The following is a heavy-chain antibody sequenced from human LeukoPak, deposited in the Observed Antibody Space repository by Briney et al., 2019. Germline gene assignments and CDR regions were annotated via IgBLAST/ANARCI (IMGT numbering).Heavy chain of an antibody. V-gene: IGHV3-74*01. J-gene: IGHJ4*02. D-gene: IGHD6-13*01. CDR2: INSGGSGT. Sequence: GGSLRLSCAASGFTFSSYWMHWVRQTPGKGLVWVSRINSGGSGTSYADSVKGRFTISRDNSKNTLSLQMNSLRAEDTAVYYCAKDITTAGTNYFDSWGQGTLVTVSS. CDR1: GFTFSSYW. CDR3: AKDITTAGTNYFDS.